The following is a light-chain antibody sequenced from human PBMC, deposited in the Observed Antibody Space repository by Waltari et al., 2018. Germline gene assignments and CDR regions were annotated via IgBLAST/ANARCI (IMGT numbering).Light chain of an antibody. CDR1: QSINGW. Sequence: DIQMTQSPSTLSASVGDRVTITCRASQSINGWLAWYQQKPGKAPKLLIYKAFTLESGVPSRFSGSGSGTQFTLTINILQPDDVATYYCQHYSGYPLTFGGGTKVDIK. J-gene: IGKJ4*01. V-gene: IGKV1-5*03. CDR3: QHYSGYPLT. CDR2: KAF.